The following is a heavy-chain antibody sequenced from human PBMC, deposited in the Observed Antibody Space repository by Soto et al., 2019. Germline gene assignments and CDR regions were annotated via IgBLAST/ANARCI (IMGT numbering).Heavy chain of an antibody. CDR2: INAGNGNT. CDR3: ARDYPYSTGGSCLGY. J-gene: IGHJ4*02. D-gene: IGHD2-15*01. Sequence: QVQLVQSGAEVKKPGASVKVSCKASGYTFTDFVINWVRQAPGQRLEWMGWINAGNGNTKYSQKFQGRVIFNRDTSASTAYVELSSLTSEDTAVYYCARDYPYSTGGSCLGYWGQGTLVIVSS. CDR1: GYTFTDFV. V-gene: IGHV1-3*01.